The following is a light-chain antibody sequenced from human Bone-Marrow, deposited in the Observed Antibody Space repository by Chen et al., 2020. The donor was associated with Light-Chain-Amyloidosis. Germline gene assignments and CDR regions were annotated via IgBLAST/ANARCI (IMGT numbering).Light chain of an antibody. J-gene: IGLJ3*02. V-gene: IGLV3-21*02. CDR3: QVWDRSSDRPV. CDR2: DDS. CDR1: NIVSTS. Sequence: SYVLTQPSSVSVAPGQTATIACGGNNIVSTSVHWYQQTPGQAPLLVVYDDSARPSGIPERLSGSNSGNTATLTISRVEAGDEADYYCQVWDRSSDRPVFGGGTKLTVL.